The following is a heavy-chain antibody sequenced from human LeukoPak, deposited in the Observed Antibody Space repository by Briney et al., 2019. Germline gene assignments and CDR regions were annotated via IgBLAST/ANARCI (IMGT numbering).Heavy chain of an antibody. D-gene: IGHD6-13*01. J-gene: IGHJ5*02. CDR3: ARGVAAAGTDWFDP. CDR1: GGSISSSNW. Sequence: PSETLSLTCAVSGGSISSSNWWSWVRQPPGKGLEWIGEIYHSGSTNYNPSLKSRVTISVDKSKNQFSLKLSSVTAADTAVYYCARGVAAAGTDWFDPWGQGTLVTASS. CDR2: IYHSGST. V-gene: IGHV4-4*02.